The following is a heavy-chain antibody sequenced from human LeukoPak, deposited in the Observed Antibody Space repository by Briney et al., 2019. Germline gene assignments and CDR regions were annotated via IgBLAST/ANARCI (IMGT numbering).Heavy chain of an antibody. CDR2: IYHSGST. V-gene: IGHV4-30-2*01. D-gene: IGHD6-19*01. CDR3: AGSGWSFDAFDF. CDR1: GGSISSGGYC. J-gene: IGHJ3*01. Sequence: PSQTLSLTCTVSGGSISSGGYCWSWIRQPPGKGLEWIGYIYHSGSTYYNPSLKSRVTISVDTSKNRFSLRLNSLTAADTAVYFCAGSGWSFDAFDFWGQGTMVTVSS.